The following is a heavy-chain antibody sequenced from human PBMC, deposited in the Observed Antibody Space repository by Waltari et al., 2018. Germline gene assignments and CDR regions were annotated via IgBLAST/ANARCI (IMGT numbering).Heavy chain of an antibody. D-gene: IGHD4-17*01. J-gene: IGHJ4*02. CDR3: ASSNYGYHVDY. CDR2: LYHSGST. Sequence: QVQLQESGPGLVKPSETLSLTCAVSGYSLSSGYYWGWIRQPPGKGLEWIGRLYHSGSTYDSPSLNGRVTISVDTSKNQFSLKRSSVTSAYTAVYYCASSNYGYHVDYWGQGTLVTVSS. V-gene: IGHV4-38-2*01. CDR1: GYSLSSGYY.